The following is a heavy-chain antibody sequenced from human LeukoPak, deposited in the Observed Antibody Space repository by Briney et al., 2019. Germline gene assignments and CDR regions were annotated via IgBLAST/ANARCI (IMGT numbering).Heavy chain of an antibody. V-gene: IGHV4-59*01. Sequence: SETLSLTCAVYGGSFSGYYWSWFRQPPRKGLEWIGYIYYSGSTNYNPSLKSRVTISVDTSKSQFSLKLSSVTAADTAVYYCASHKGFWGQGTLVTVSS. CDR3: ASHKGF. CDR2: IYYSGST. J-gene: IGHJ4*02. CDR1: GGSFSGYY.